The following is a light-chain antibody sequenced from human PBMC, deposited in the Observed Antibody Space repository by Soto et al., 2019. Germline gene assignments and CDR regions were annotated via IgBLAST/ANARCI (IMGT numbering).Light chain of an antibody. V-gene: IGKV1-17*01. CDR3: LQHSTYPVT. CDR2: EAS. Sequence: DIQMTQSPSSLAASVGDRVTITCRASQGIRHYLAWYQQKPGKVPKLLIYEASNLQSGVPSRFRGGGSETEFTLTISSLQPEDFATYYCLQHSTYPVTFGQGTKVDNK. J-gene: IGKJ1*01. CDR1: QGIRHY.